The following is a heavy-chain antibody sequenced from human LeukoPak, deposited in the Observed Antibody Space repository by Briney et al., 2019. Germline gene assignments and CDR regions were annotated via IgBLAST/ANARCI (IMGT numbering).Heavy chain of an antibody. CDR2: ISAYNGNT. D-gene: IGHD3-3*01. J-gene: IGHJ3*02. CDR1: GYTFTSYG. Sequence: ASVKVSCKASGYTFTSYGISWVGQAPGQGLEWRGWISAYNGNTNYAQKLQGRVTMTTDTSTSTAYMELRSLRSDDTAVYYCARDTLGYDFWSGYKTDAFDIWGQGTMVTVSS. V-gene: IGHV1-18*01. CDR3: ARDTLGYDFWSGYKTDAFDI.